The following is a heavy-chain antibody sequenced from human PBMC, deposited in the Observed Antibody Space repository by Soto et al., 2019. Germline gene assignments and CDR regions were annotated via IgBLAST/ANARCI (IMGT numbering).Heavy chain of an antibody. J-gene: IGHJ6*02. V-gene: IGHV3-30-3*01. CDR1: GFTFNTYA. Sequence: LRLSCAASGFTFNTYAMHWVRQAPGKGLEWVAVLSYDGNIKYYAASVKGRFTISRDNSKNTVYLQMNSLRTEDTALYYCARAGSSSWDMDVWGQGTTVTVSS. D-gene: IGHD6-13*01. CDR3: ARAGSSSWDMDV. CDR2: LSYDGNIK.